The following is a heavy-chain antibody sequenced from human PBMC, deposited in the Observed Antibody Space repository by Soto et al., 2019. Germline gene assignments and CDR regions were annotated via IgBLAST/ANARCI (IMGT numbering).Heavy chain of an antibody. J-gene: IGHJ4*02. V-gene: IGHV3-49*05. CDR3: TSLYYYDSSGYY. D-gene: IGHD3-22*01. CDR2: IRSKAYGGTT. CDR1: GFTFGDYA. Sequence: EVQLVESGGGLVKPGRSLRLSCTASGFTFGDYAMSWFRQAPGKGLEWVGFIRSKAYGGTTEYAASVKGRFTISRDESKSIAYLQINSLKTEDTAVYYCTSLYYYDSSGYYWGQGTLVTVSS.